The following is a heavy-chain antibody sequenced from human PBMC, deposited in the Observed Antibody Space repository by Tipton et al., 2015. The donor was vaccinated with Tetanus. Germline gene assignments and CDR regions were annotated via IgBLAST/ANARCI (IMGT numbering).Heavy chain of an antibody. CDR3: AKDTFGVHKSLVDY. V-gene: IGHV3-30*18. CDR1: GFNLDGCG. D-gene: IGHD2-8*01. J-gene: IGHJ4*01. Sequence: SLRLSCAASGFNLDGCGMHWVRQAPGKGLEWVAFISYDGSNKYYADSVKGRFTISRDNSKNTLYLQMNSLRSEDTAVYYCAKDTFGVHKSLVDYWGHGTLVTVSS. CDR2: ISYDGSNK.